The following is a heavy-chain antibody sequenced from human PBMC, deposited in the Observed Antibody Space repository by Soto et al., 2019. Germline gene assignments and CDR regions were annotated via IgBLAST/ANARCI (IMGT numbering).Heavy chain of an antibody. CDR3: ARAWVVVTAPDY. D-gene: IGHD2-21*02. Sequence: QVQLVQSGAEEKKPGASVKVSCKASGYTFTSYAMHWVRQAPGQRLEWMGWINAGNGNTKYSQKFQGRVTITRDTSASTAYMELSSLRSEDTAVYYCARAWVVVTAPDYWGQGTLVTLSS. CDR1: GYTFTSYA. J-gene: IGHJ4*02. CDR2: INAGNGNT. V-gene: IGHV1-3*05.